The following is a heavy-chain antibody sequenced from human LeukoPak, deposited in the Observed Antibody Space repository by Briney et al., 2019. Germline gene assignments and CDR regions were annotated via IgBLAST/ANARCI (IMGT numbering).Heavy chain of an antibody. J-gene: IGHJ6*03. V-gene: IGHV3-48*04. CDR2: ISSSGSTI. Sequence: PGGSLRLSCTASGFTFSSYAMSWVRQAPGKGLEWVSYISSSGSTIYYADSVKGRFTISRDNAKNSLYLQMNSLRAEDTAVYYCARSYYYYMDVWGKGTTVTVSS. CDR3: ARSYYYYMDV. CDR1: GFTFSSYA.